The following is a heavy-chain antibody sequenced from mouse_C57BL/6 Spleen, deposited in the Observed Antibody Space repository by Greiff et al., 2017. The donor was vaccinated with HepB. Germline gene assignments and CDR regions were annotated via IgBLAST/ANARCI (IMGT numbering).Heavy chain of an antibody. CDR3: ARQGLRLPSWFAY. CDR1: GFTFSSYG. D-gene: IGHD3-2*02. Sequence: EVKLVESGGDLVKPGGSLKLSCAASGFTFSSYGMSWVRQTPDKRLEWVATISSGGSYTYYPDSVKGRFTISRDNAKNTLYLQMSSLKSEDTAMYYCARQGLRLPSWFAYWGQGTLVTVSA. CDR2: ISSGGSYT. V-gene: IGHV5-6*02. J-gene: IGHJ3*01.